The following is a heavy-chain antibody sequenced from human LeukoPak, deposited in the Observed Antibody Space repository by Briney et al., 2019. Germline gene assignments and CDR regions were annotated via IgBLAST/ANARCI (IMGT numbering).Heavy chain of an antibody. Sequence: SETLSLTCAVYGGSFSGYYWSWIRQPPGKGLEWIGEINHSGSTNYNPSLKSRVTISVDTSKNQFSLKLSSVTAADTAVYYCARVLAPVYYYYGMDVWGQGTTVTVSS. CDR2: INHSGST. D-gene: IGHD2-15*01. CDR3: ARVLAPVYYYYGMDV. CDR1: GGSFSGYY. J-gene: IGHJ6*02. V-gene: IGHV4-34*01.